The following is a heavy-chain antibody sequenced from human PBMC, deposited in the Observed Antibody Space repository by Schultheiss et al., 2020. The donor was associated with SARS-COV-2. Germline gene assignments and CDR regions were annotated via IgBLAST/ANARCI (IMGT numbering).Heavy chain of an antibody. D-gene: IGHD2-2*01. CDR1: GFTFSNAW. Sequence: GESLKISCAASGFTFSNAWMSWVRQAPGKGLEWVGRIKSKTDGGTTDYAAPVKGRFTISRDDSKNTLYLQMNSLKTEDTAVYYCARDCRYCSSTSLVRPLYYYYYMDVWGKGTTVTVSS. CDR3: ARDCRYCSSTSLVRPLYYYYYMDV. V-gene: IGHV3-15*01. J-gene: IGHJ6*03. CDR2: IKSKTDGGTT.